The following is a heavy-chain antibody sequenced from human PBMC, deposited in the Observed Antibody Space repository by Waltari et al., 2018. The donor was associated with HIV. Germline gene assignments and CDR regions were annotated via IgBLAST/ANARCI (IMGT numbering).Heavy chain of an antibody. Sequence: QVHLVESGGGVVQPGRSLRLSCSASGFTFSSFAMHWVRQSPGKGREWVALISYDGSAKYYADSVKGRFTISRDNSKNTLYLQMKNLGTDDTAVFFCARDSTSMVSYFDYWGRGILVTVSS. D-gene: IGHD5-18*01. J-gene: IGHJ4*02. CDR3: ARDSTSMVSYFDY. CDR1: GFTFSSFA. CDR2: ISYDGSAK. V-gene: IGHV3-30-3*01.